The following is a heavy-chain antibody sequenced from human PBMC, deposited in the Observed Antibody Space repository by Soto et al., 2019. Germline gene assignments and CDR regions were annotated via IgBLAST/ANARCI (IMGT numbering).Heavy chain of an antibody. D-gene: IGHD3-10*01. V-gene: IGHV3-23*01. J-gene: IGHJ2*01. CDR3: ARKVSGSTGRPDLWYFDL. CDR2: ISGGGDAT. Sequence: VQLLDSGGGLVQPGGSLRLSCAASGFTFSGYALTWVRQAPGKGLEGGSAISGGGDATFYADSVKGRFTISRDNSKNTLYLQMNTLRAEDTAVYYCARKVSGSTGRPDLWYFDLWGRGTLVTVSS. CDR1: GFTFSGYA.